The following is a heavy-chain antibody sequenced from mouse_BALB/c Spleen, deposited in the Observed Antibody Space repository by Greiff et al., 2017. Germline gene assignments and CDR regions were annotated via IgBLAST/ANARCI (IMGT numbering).Heavy chain of an antibody. J-gene: IGHJ1*01. CDR1: GFTFSSFG. D-gene: IGHD1-1*01. V-gene: IGHV5-17*02. CDR2: ISSGSSTI. CDR3: ARGPTYGSSLYWYFDV. Sequence: EVQLVESGGGLVQPGGSRKLSCAASGFTFSSFGMHWVRQAPEKGLEWVAYISSGSSTIYYADTVKGRFTISRDNPKNTLFLQMTSLRSEDTAMYYCARGPTYGSSLYWYFDVWGAGTTVTVSS.